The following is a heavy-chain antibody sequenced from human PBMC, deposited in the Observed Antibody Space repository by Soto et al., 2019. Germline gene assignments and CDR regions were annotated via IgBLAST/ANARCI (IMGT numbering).Heavy chain of an antibody. CDR2: INPSGGST. CDR1: GYTFTSYY. D-gene: IGHD1-26*01. CDR3: ARVPTRRIVGATTPLSN. J-gene: IGHJ4*02. Sequence: QVQLVQSGAEVKKPGASVKVSCKASGYTFTSYYMHWVRQAPGQGLEWMGIINPSGGSTSYAQKFQGRITMTRDTSTSTVYRELSSLRSEDTAVYYCARVPTRRIVGATTPLSNWGQGTLVTVSS. V-gene: IGHV1-46*01.